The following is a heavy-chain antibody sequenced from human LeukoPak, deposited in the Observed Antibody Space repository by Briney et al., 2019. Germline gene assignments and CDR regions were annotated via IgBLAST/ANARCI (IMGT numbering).Heavy chain of an antibody. CDR3: VRASVESGGAFDI. CDR2: VSFGGGT. D-gene: IGHD2-15*01. V-gene: IGHV4-59*01. J-gene: IGHJ3*02. CDR1: GGSISSYY. Sequence: SETLSLTCTVSGGSISSYYWSWIRQPPGKGLDWLGYVSFGGGTNYNPSLKSRVITSADTSKNQFSLNLTSVTAADTAVYYCVRASVESGGAFDIWGQGTMVTVSS.